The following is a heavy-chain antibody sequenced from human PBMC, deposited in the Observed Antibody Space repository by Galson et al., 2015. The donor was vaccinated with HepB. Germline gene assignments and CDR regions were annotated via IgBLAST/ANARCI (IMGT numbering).Heavy chain of an antibody. V-gene: IGHV3-74*01. J-gene: IGHJ6*02. CDR3: AREPRFYYGMDV. CDR2: IKSDGSNT. D-gene: IGHD3-16*01. Sequence: SLRLSCAASGFSFSSYRMRWVRQAPGKGLVWVSRIKSDGSNTTYADSVKGRFTISRDNAKNTLYLQMNSLRAEDTAVYYCAREPRFYYGMDVWGQGTTVTVSS. CDR1: GFSFSSYR.